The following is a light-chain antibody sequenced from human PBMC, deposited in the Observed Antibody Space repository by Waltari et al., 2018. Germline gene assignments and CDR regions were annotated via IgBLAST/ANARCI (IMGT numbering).Light chain of an antibody. CDR3: QQYYTAPLT. V-gene: IGKV4-1*01. J-gene: IGKJ4*01. CDR1: QSVLSSPNNNHY. CDR2: WAF. Sequence: DIVMTQSPDFLALSLGERTTINCKSSQSVLSSPNNNHYLAWYPQKPVQHPKLLIYWAFTRESGVPDRVSGSGSGTDFTLTISSLQAEDVAVYYCQQYYTAPLTFGGGTKVEIK.